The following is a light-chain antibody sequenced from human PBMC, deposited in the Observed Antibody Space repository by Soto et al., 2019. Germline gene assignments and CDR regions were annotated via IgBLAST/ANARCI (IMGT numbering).Light chain of an antibody. Sequence: EIVLTQSPGTLSLSPGERATLSCRASQSVSSSYLAWYQQKPGQAPRLLIDGAPSRATGIPDRLSGSGSGTGFSLIISRLEPEDFAVYYCQQYGSSRLTFGGGTKVEIK. J-gene: IGKJ4*01. CDR2: GAP. CDR3: QQYGSSRLT. CDR1: QSVSSSY. V-gene: IGKV3-20*01.